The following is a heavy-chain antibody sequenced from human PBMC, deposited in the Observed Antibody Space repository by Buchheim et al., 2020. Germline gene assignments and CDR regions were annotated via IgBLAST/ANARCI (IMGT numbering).Heavy chain of an antibody. CDR3: ARGCSSSWRTYGMDV. Sequence: QVQLQQWGAGLLKPSETLSLTCAVYGGSFSGYYWSWIRQPPGKGLEWIGEINHSGSTNYNPSLKSRVTISVDTSKNQFSLKLSSVTAADTAVYYCARGCSSSWRTYGMDVWGQGTT. CDR2: INHSGST. CDR1: GGSFSGYY. V-gene: IGHV4-34*01. J-gene: IGHJ6*02. D-gene: IGHD6-6*01.